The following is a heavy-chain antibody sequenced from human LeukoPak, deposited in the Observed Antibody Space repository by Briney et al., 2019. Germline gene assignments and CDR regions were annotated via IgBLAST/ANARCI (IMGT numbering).Heavy chain of an antibody. Sequence: GSVKVSCKPSGYTFTNYDINVVRQATPPGLGWTGGMNPNRGNTGYAQKFQGRVTITRKTSIRTADMDRSSRRPADTPVSYGSRAGNLEGASKGFDYWGQGTGATVSS. CDR2: MNPNRGNT. V-gene: IGHV1-8*03. CDR1: GYTFTNYD. CDR3: SRAGNLEGASKGFDY. D-gene: IGHD1-26*01. J-gene: IGHJ4*02.